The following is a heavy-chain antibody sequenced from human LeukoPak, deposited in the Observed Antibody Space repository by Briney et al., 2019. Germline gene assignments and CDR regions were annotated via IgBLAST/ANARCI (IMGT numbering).Heavy chain of an antibody. CDR1: GFTFSSYG. D-gene: IGHD3-16*01. CDR2: IWYDGSNK. CDR3: ARSLGGYGPFDY. V-gene: IGHV3-33*01. J-gene: IGHJ4*02. Sequence: PGRSLRLSCAASGFTFSSYGMHWVRQAPGKGLEWVAVIWYDGSNKYYADSVKGRLTISGDNSKNTLYLQMNSLRAEDTAVYYCARSLGGYGPFDYWGQGTLVTVSS.